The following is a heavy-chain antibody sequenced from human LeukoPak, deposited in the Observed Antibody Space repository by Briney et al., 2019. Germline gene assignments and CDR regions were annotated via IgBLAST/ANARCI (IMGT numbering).Heavy chain of an antibody. Sequence: PSETLSLTCTVSGGSISSYYWSWIRQPPGKGLEWIGYIYYSGSTNYNPSLKGRVTISVDTSKNQFSLKLSSVTAADTAVYYCAREEGYSSSWYNYGMDVWGQGTTVTVSS. V-gene: IGHV4-59*01. CDR1: GGSISSYY. CDR2: IYYSGST. J-gene: IGHJ6*02. D-gene: IGHD6-13*01. CDR3: AREEGYSSSWYNYGMDV.